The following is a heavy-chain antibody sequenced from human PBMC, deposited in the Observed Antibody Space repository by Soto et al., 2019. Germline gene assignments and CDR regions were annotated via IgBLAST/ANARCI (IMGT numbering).Heavy chain of an antibody. J-gene: IGHJ5*02. CDR1: GGTFSSYT. Sequence: QVQLVQSGAEVKKPGSSVKVSCKASGGTFSSYTISWVRQAPGQGLEWMGRIIPILGIANYAQKFQGRVTITADKATSKAYMELSSLRSEDTAVYYCARDGVDGAEGYYDSSGYHNWFDPWGQGTLVTVSS. D-gene: IGHD3-22*01. V-gene: IGHV1-69*08. CDR2: IIPILGIA. CDR3: ARDGVDGAEGYYDSSGYHNWFDP.